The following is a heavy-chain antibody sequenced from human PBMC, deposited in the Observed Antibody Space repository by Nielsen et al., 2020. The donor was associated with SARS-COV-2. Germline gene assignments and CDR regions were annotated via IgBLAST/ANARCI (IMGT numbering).Heavy chain of an antibody. D-gene: IGHD6-13*01. CDR3: AKDIAAAGTYYGMDV. J-gene: IGHJ6*02. Sequence: SLKISCAASGFTFDDYAMHWVRQAPGKGLEWVSGISWNSGSIGYADSVKGRFTISRDNAKNSLYLQMNSLRAEDTALYYCAKDIAAAGTYYGMDVWGQGTTVTVSS. V-gene: IGHV3-9*01. CDR2: ISWNSGSI. CDR1: GFTFDDYA.